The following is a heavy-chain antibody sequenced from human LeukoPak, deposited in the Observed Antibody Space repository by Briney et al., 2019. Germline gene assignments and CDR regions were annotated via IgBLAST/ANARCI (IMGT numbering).Heavy chain of an antibody. J-gene: IGHJ5*02. V-gene: IGHV4-4*08. D-gene: IGHD2-2*02. CDR3: ARGAVPAAIIDNWFDP. CDR1: GGSFSGYY. Sequence: SETLSLTCAVYGGSFSGYYWSWIRQPPGKGLEWIGRIYTSGSTNYNPSLKSRVTISVDTPKNQFSLKLSSVTAADTAVYYCARGAVPAAIIDNWFDPWGQGTLVTVSS. CDR2: IYTSGST.